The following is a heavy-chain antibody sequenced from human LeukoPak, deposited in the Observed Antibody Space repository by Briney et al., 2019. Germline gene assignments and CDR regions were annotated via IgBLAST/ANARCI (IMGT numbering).Heavy chain of an antibody. CDR3: ARAGELRYFDWLLESDFDY. V-gene: IGHV1-69*05. CDR2: IIPIFGTA. J-gene: IGHJ4*02. D-gene: IGHD3-9*01. Sequence: SVKVSCKASGGTFSSYAISWVRQAPGQGLEWMGRIIPIFGTANYAQKLQGRVTMTTDTSTSTAYMELGSLRSDDTAVYYCARAGELRYFDWLLESDFDYWGQGTLVTVSS. CDR1: GGTFSSYA.